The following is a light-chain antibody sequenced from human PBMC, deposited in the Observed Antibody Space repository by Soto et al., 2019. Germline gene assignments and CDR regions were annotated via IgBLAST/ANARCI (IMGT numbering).Light chain of an antibody. Sequence: EIVLTQSPGTLSLSPGERATLSCRASQSVSSSFLAWYQQKPGQAPRPLIYGASSRATGIPDRFSGSGSGTDFTLTISRLEPEDFAVYYCQQYGSSPCTFGQGTKVEIK. J-gene: IGKJ1*01. CDR1: QSVSSSF. CDR2: GAS. CDR3: QQYGSSPCT. V-gene: IGKV3-20*01.